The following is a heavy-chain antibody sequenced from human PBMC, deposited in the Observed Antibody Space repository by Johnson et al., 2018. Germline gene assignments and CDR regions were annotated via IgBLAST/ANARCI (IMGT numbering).Heavy chain of an antibody. CDR3: ARLEYEATGYFQH. D-gene: IGHD2/OR15-2a*01. CDR2: IWYDGSNK. CDR1: GFTFSSYG. V-gene: IGHV3-33*01. Sequence: VQSGGGVVQPGRSLRLSCAASGFTFSSYGMHWVRQAPGKGLEWVAVIWYDGSNKYYADSVKGRFTISRDNSKNTLYLQVNSLRAEDTAVYYCARLEYEATGYFQHWGQGTLVTVSS. J-gene: IGHJ1*01.